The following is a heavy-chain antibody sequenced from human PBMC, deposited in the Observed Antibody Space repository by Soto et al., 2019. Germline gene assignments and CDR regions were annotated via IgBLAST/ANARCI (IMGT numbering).Heavy chain of an antibody. Sequence: SETLSLTCAVSGGSISSGNWWSWVRQPPGKGLEWIGEIHHSGSTSYNPSLKSRVTMSVDKSKNQFSLRLNSVTAADTAVYYCARDVLAVPGTRAFDIWGQGTMVTVSS. D-gene: IGHD6-19*01. CDR1: GGSISSGNW. J-gene: IGHJ3*02. CDR3: ARDVLAVPGTRAFDI. CDR2: IHHSGST. V-gene: IGHV4-4*02.